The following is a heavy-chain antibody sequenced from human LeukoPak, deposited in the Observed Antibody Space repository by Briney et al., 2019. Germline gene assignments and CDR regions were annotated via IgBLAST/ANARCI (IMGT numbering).Heavy chain of an antibody. V-gene: IGHV3-30*02. J-gene: IGHJ4*02. D-gene: IGHD3-16*01. CDR2: IQPNGNDK. Sequence: GGSLRLSCAASGFTFKNYGMHWVRQAPGKGLEWVALIQPNGNDKYYGDSVKGRSTISRDNSKNTLYLQMNSLRAEDTAVYYCAKDSLADIDYWGQGTLVTVSS. CDR1: GFTFKNYG. CDR3: AKDSLADIDY.